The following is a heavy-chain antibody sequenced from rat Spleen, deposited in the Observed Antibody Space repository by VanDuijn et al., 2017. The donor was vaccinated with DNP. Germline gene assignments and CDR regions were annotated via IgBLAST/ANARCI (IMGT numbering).Heavy chain of an antibody. CDR3: VRVRSTGIDFGLDA. V-gene: IGHV5-31*01. J-gene: IGHJ4*01. Sequence: EVQLVESGGDLVQPGRSLKISCVASGFTFNNYWMTWIRQVPGKGLEWVASISNSGGSTYYPDSVKGRFTISRDNAKNTLYLQMHSLRSEDTATYYCVRVRSTGIDFGLDAWGQGTAVTVSS. CDR1: GFTFNNYW. CDR2: ISNSGGST. D-gene: IGHD1-9*01.